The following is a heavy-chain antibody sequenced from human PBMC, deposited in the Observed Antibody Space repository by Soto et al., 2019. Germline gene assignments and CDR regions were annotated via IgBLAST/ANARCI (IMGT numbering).Heavy chain of an antibody. V-gene: IGHV3-23*01. D-gene: IGHD3-22*01. J-gene: IGHJ3*02. CDR3: AKDQWPVVVKVGDAFDI. Sequence: EVQLLESGGGLVQPGGSLRLSCAASGFTFSSYAMSWVRQAPGKGLGWVSAISGSGGSTYYADSVKGRFTISRDNSKNTLYLQMNSLRAEDTAVYYCAKDQWPVVVKVGDAFDIWGQGTMVTVSS. CDR2: ISGSGGST. CDR1: GFTFSSYA.